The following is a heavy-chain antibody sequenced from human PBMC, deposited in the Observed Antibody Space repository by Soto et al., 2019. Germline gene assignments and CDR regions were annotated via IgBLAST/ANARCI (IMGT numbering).Heavy chain of an antibody. J-gene: IGHJ4*02. Sequence: LRLSCAASGFTFSSYAMSWVRQAPGKGLEWVSAISGSGGSTYYADSVKGRFTISRDNSKNTLYLQMNSLRAEDTAVYYCAKDIVVVVAAPLDYWGQGTLVTV. CDR2: ISGSGGST. D-gene: IGHD2-15*01. CDR3: AKDIVVVVAAPLDY. V-gene: IGHV3-23*01. CDR1: GFTFSSYA.